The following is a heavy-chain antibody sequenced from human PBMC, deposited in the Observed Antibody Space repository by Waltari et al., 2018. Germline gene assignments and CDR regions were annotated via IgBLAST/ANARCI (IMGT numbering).Heavy chain of an antibody. J-gene: IGHJ6*02. CDR1: GGSISRYY. V-gene: IGHV4-59*01. Sequence: QVQLQASGPGLVKPSETLSLTCTVSGGSISRYYWTWIRQPPGKGLEWIGYIYYSGSTNYNPSLKSRVTISVDTSKNQFSLKLSSVTAADTAVYYCARSGRRPTTLGYYYYYGMDVWGQGTTVIVSS. D-gene: IGHD1-26*01. CDR2: IYYSGST. CDR3: ARSGRRPTTLGYYYYYGMDV.